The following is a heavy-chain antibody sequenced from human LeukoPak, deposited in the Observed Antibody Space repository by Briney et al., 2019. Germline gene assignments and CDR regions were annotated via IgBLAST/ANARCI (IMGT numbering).Heavy chain of an antibody. D-gene: IGHD6-19*01. V-gene: IGHV4-59*08. CDR3: ARRGGSDWYYFDF. CDR1: RASITHYS. Sequence: SETLSLTCAVSRASITHYSWSWIRQPPGKALEWIGYINYSGSSDYNPSLTSRVTMSVDTFKNHFSLELRSVTAADTAVYYCARRGGSDWYYFDFWGQGTLVTVSS. CDR2: INYSGSS. J-gene: IGHJ4*02.